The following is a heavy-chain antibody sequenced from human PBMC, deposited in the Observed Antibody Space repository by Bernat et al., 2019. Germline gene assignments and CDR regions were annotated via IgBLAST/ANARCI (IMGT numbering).Heavy chain of an antibody. CDR1: GGTFSSYA. J-gene: IGHJ6*02. V-gene: IGHV1-2*04. Sequence: QVQLVQSGAEVKKPGSSVKVSCKASGGTFSSYAISWVRQAPGQGLEWMGWINPNSGGTNYAQKFQGWVTMTRDTSISTAYMELSRLRSDDTAVYYCARGGLWFGGYYYYGMDVWGQGTTVTVSS. CDR2: INPNSGGT. D-gene: IGHD3-10*01. CDR3: ARGGLWFGGYYYYGMDV.